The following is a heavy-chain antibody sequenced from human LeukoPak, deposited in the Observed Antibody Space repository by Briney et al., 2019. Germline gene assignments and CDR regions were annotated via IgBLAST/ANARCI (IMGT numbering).Heavy chain of an antibody. V-gene: IGHV3-48*04. D-gene: IGHD6-13*01. Sequence: GGSLRLSCAASGFTFSSYSMNWVRQAPGKGLEWVSYISSSSSTIYYADSVKGRFTISRDNAKNSLYLQMNSLRAEDTAVYYCARVGDFYSSSWYYFDYWGQGTLVTVSS. CDR1: GFTFSSYS. CDR2: ISSSSSTI. CDR3: ARVGDFYSSSWYYFDY. J-gene: IGHJ4*02.